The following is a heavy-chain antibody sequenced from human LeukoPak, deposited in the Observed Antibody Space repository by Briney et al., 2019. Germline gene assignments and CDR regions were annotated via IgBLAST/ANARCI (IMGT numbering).Heavy chain of an antibody. V-gene: IGHV3-21*01. CDR1: GFTFSSYA. D-gene: IGHD3-22*01. CDR3: ARDGRENYYYDSSGYYIDY. CDR2: ITSNAGTT. Sequence: GGSLRLSCAATGFTFSSYAMSWVRQAPGKGLQWVSTITSNAGTTYYADSVKGRFTISRDNAKNSLYLQMNSLRAEDTAVYYCARDGRENYYYDSSGYYIDYWGQGTLVTVSS. J-gene: IGHJ4*02.